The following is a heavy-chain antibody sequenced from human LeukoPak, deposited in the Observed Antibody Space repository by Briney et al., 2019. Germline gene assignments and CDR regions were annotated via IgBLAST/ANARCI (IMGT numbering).Heavy chain of an antibody. CDR3: ASHTIFGVVISVS. CDR1: GGSISSYY. CDR2: IYSSGST. Sequence: PSETLSLTCTVSGGSISSYYWSWIRQPAGKGLEWIGRIYSSGSTNYNPSLKSRVTMSVATSKNQFSLKLSSVTAADTAVYYCASHTIFGVVISVSWGQGTLVTVSS. D-gene: IGHD3-3*01. V-gene: IGHV4-4*07. J-gene: IGHJ4*02.